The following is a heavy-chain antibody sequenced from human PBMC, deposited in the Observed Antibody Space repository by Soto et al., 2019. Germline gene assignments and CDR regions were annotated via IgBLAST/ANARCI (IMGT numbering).Heavy chain of an antibody. D-gene: IGHD1-7*01. CDR1: GGSFSGYY. CDR2: INHSGST. Sequence: QVQLQQWGAGLLKPSETLSLTCAVYGGSFSGYYWSWIRQPPGQGLEWIGEINHSGSTNYNPSLKSRVTISVDTSKNQFSLKLSSVTAADTAVYYCARVGITGTTYYFDSWGQGTLVTFSS. V-gene: IGHV4-34*01. CDR3: ARVGITGTTYYFDS. J-gene: IGHJ4*02.